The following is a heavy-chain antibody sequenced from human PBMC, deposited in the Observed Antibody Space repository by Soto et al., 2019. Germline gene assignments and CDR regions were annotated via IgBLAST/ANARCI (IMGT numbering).Heavy chain of an antibody. CDR2: IVNTGSRYQSESP. Sequence: QLLLQESASGPVKPSQTLSLTCAVSGASVSSAGSSWTWTRQSPGKGLEWIGYIVNTGSRYQSESPSYNPRLESRVTISVDKSNNQVSLRLTSVTAADTAVYFCARGRDWFDTWGQGTLVTVSS. V-gene: IGHV4-30-2*06. D-gene: IGHD1-26*01. J-gene: IGHJ5*02. CDR3: ARGRDWFDT. CDR1: GASVSSAGSS.